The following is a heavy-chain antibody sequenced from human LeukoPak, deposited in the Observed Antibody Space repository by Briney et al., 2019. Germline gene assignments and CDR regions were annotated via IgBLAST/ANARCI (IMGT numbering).Heavy chain of an antibody. D-gene: IGHD2-21*02. CDR1: GGSVSSTNYY. Sequence: PSETLSPTCTVSGGSVSSTNYYWSWIRQPAGKGLEWIGRIYASGRTTYDPSLESRVTFSIDTSKNQFSLKLNSVTAADTAVYYCVRGYCGDDCYRYYYYYYTDVWGKGTTVTVSS. V-gene: IGHV4-61*02. CDR2: IYASGRT. J-gene: IGHJ6*03. CDR3: VRGYCGDDCYRYYYYYYTDV.